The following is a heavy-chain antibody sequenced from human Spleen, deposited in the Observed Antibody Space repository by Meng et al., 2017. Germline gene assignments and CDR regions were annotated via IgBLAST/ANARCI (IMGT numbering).Heavy chain of an antibody. Sequence: QPQLQESGPGLVKPSEALSLTCSVSGGSISTSGYYWGWIRQPPGKGLEWIGSIGHSGITYYTPSLKSRVTVSIDTSKSQFSLKLTSVTPEDTAVYYCARQEGAFDYWGQGTLVTVSS. CDR2: IGHSGIT. J-gene: IGHJ4*02. D-gene: IGHD3-16*01. V-gene: IGHV4-39*01. CDR1: GGSISTSGYY. CDR3: ARQEGAFDY.